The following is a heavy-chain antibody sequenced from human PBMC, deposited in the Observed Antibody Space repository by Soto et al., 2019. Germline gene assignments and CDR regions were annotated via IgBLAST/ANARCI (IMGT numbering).Heavy chain of an antibody. V-gene: IGHV4-30-4*01. J-gene: IGHJ1*01. CDR2: ILPSGSI. CDR3: ARDLDGLHDDTSGPFPRPG. Sequence: SETLSLTCTVSGGSISSDDYYWSWIRQAPGRGLEWIGYILPSGSIYYNPSLKSRATMSIDTAGNQFSLKVSSVTVADTAVYYCARDLDGLHDDTSGPFPRPGWGQGTLVTVSS. D-gene: IGHD3-22*01. CDR1: GGSISSDDYY.